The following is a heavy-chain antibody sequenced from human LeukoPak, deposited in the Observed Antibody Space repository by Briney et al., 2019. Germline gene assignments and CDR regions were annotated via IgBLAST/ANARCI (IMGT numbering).Heavy chain of an antibody. Sequence: SVKVSCKASGYTFTSYGISWARQAPGQGLEWMGGIIPIFGTANYAQKFQGRVTITADESTSTAYMELSSLRSEDTAVYYCASPDCSSTSCYMRHHYYYYMDVWGKGTTVTISS. V-gene: IGHV1-69*13. CDR1: GYTFTSYG. J-gene: IGHJ6*03. CDR2: IIPIFGTA. CDR3: ASPDCSSTSCYMRHHYYYYMDV. D-gene: IGHD2-2*02.